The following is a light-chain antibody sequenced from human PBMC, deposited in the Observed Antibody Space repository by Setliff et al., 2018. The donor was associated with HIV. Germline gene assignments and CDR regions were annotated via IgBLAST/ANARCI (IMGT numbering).Light chain of an antibody. J-gene: IGLJ3*02. CDR2: GNN. V-gene: IGLV1-44*01. CDR1: NSNIGSNN. Sequence: QSALSQPSSASGTPGQRVTISCSGTNSNIGSNNVYWYQQLPGTAPKLVVYGNNQRPSGAPDRFSGSKSGTSASLAISGLQSQDEADYYCAAWDDSLNGHWGFGGGTK. CDR3: AAWDDSLNGHWG.